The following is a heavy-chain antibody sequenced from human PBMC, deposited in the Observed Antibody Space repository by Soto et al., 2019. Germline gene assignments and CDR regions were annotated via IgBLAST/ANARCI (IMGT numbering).Heavy chain of an antibody. D-gene: IGHD4-17*01. Sequence: QITLKESGPTLVKPTQTLTLTCTFSGFSLSTHRVGVGWIRQPPGKAQQWLALIYHDDDKRYSPSLKNRLTMTPHTSNNPVVRTTTTMDPVDAATYFCAHAPHPLRDAPFDIWGQGTMVTVSS. CDR2: IYHDDDK. V-gene: IGHV2-5*02. CDR1: GFSLSTHRVG. J-gene: IGHJ3*02. CDR3: AHAPHPLRDAPFDI.